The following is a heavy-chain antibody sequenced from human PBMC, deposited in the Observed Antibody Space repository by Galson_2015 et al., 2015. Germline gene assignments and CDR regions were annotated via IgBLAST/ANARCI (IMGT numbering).Heavy chain of an antibody. CDR2: IYYSGST. CDR1: GDSIDSGTYY. V-gene: IGHV4-31*03. J-gene: IGHJ4*02. D-gene: IGHD2-2*02. CDR3: VRDLGKYCSSVSCYNPYFDY. Sequence: LSLTCTVSGDSIDSGTYYWSWVRQHPGEGLEWIGYIYYSGSTYYNPSLKSRVTISVDTSKNQFSLKLSSVTAADTAVYYCVRDLGKYCSSVSCYNPYFDYWGQGTPVTVSS.